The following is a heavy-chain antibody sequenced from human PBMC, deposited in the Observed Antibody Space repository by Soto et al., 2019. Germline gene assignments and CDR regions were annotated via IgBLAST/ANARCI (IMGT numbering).Heavy chain of an antibody. CDR1: GGTFSSYA. V-gene: IGHV1-69*12. CDR2: IIPIFGTA. J-gene: IGHJ6*02. CDR3: ATQTTVTAYYYYGMDV. D-gene: IGHD4-17*01. Sequence: QVQLVQSGAEVKKPGSSVKVSCKASGGTFSSYAISWVRQAPGQGLEWMGGIIPIFGTANYAQKFQGRVTITADASTSTAYMELSSLRSEDTAVYYCATQTTVTAYYYYGMDVWGQGTTVTVSS.